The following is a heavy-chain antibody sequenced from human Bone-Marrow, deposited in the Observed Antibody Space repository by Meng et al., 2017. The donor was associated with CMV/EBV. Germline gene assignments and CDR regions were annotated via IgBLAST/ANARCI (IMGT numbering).Heavy chain of an antibody. D-gene: IGHD2-2*01. CDR2: IWYDGSNK. Sequence: GGSLRLSCAAYGFTFDDYTMHWVRQAPGKGLEWVAVIWYDGSNKYYADPVKGRFTISRDNSKNTLYLQMNSLRAEDTAVYYCAREGCSSTICYWAYYYYGMDVWGQGTTVTVSS. CDR3: AREGCSSTICYWAYYYYGMDV. V-gene: IGHV3-33*08. J-gene: IGHJ6*02. CDR1: GFTFDDYT.